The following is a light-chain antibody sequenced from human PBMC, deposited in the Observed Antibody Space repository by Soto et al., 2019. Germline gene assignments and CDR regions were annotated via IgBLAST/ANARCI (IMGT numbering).Light chain of an antibody. CDR3: SSYTSSSTLV. J-gene: IGLJ2*01. CDR1: NSDVGAYNY. CDR2: EVS. Sequence: QSVLTQPASVSGSPGQSITISCTGTNSDVGAYNYVSWYQQHPGKAPKLMIYEVSNRPSGVSNRFSGSKSGNTASLTISGLQAEDEADYYYSSYTSSSTLVFGGGTKLTVL. V-gene: IGLV2-14*01.